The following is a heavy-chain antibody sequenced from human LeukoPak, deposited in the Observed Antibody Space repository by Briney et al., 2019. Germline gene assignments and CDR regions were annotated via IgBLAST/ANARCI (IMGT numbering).Heavy chain of an antibody. V-gene: IGHV1-18*01. CDR2: ISAYNGNT. CDR3: ARAIYYDSSGGAPSYGMDV. CDR1: GYTFTSYG. J-gene: IGHJ6*02. Sequence: GASVKVSCKASGYTFTSYGISWVRQAPGQGLEWMGWISAYNGNTNYAQKLQGRVTMTTDTSTSTAYMELRSLRSDDTAVYYCARAIYYDSSGGAPSYGMDVWGQGTTVTVSS. D-gene: IGHD3-22*01.